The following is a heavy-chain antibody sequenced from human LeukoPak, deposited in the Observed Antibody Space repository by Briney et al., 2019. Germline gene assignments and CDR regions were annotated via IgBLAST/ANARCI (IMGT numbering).Heavy chain of an antibody. CDR2: ISGSGGST. D-gene: IGHD3-10*01. Sequence: PGGSLRLSCAASGFTFSSYAMSWVRQAPGKGLEWVSAISGSGGSTYYADSVKGRFTISRDNSKNTLYLQINSLRAEDTAVYYCAKDLLLWFGSRSGYFDYWGQGTLVTVSS. CDR3: AKDLLLWFGSRSGYFDY. CDR1: GFTFSSYA. J-gene: IGHJ4*02. V-gene: IGHV3-23*01.